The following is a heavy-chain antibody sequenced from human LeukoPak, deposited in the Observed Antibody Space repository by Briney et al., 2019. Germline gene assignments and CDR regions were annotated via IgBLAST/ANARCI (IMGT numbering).Heavy chain of an antibody. J-gene: IGHJ4*02. D-gene: IGHD4-11*01. Sequence: GGSLRLSCAASGFTFSSYGMSWVRQAPGKGLEWVSAISGSGGSTYYADSVKGRFTTSRDNSKNTLYLQMNSLRAEDTAVYYCARAHPGDYSDFQFDYWGQGTLVTVSS. V-gene: IGHV3-23*01. CDR3: ARAHPGDYSDFQFDY. CDR1: GFTFSSYG. CDR2: ISGSGGST.